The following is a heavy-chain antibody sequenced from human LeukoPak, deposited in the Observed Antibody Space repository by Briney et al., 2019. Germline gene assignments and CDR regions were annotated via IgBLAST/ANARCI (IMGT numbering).Heavy chain of an antibody. CDR1: GYIFTDYA. V-gene: IGHV1-3*01. CDR3: ARARWTSTVTTYYLDY. Sequence: ASVKVSCKASGYIFTDYAIQWVRQAPGQGLEWMGWINAGNGKTKYSQKFQGRVTITRDIYASTAYMELSGLRSEDTAVYYCARARWTSTVTTYYLDYWGQGTLVTVSS. J-gene: IGHJ4*02. CDR2: INAGNGKT. D-gene: IGHD4-17*01.